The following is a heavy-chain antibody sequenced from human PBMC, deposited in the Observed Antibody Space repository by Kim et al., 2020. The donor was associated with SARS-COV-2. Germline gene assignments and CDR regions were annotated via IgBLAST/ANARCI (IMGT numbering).Heavy chain of an antibody. CDR3: AKNGDHYVWGSYRHFDY. V-gene: IGHV3-23*01. J-gene: IGHJ4*02. D-gene: IGHD3-16*02. Sequence: VKGRFTISRDNSKDTLYLQMNSLRAEDTAVYYCAKNGDHYVWGSYRHFDYWGQGTLVTVSS.